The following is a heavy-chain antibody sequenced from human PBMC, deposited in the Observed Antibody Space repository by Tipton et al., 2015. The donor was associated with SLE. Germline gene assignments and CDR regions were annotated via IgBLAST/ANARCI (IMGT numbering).Heavy chain of an antibody. CDR2: RNHSGDT. CDR3: ASGYYYDSSGSFDAFDI. Sequence: TLSLTCTVSGGSISSAGYYWGWIRQPPGKWLELIGCRNHSGDTFYNPSLKSRLTISVDKSKNQYSLKLSSVTAANTAVYYCASGYYYDSSGSFDAFDIWGQGTMVTVSS. D-gene: IGHD3-22*01. V-gene: IGHV4-39*07. J-gene: IGHJ3*02. CDR1: GGSISSAGYY.